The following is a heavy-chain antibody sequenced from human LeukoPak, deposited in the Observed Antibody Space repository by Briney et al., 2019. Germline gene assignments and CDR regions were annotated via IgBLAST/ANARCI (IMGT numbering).Heavy chain of an antibody. CDR3: ARESGGWFDP. V-gene: IGHV4-61*01. CDR2: IHYSGNT. D-gene: IGHD1-26*01. Sequence: SETLSLTCTVTGGSVSSGIYYWTWIRQPPGKELEWIGYIHYSGNTNYNPSLKSRVTISVDTSKNQFSLKLKSVTAADTAVYYCARESGGWFDPWGQGTLVTVSS. J-gene: IGHJ5*02. CDR1: GGSVSSGIYY.